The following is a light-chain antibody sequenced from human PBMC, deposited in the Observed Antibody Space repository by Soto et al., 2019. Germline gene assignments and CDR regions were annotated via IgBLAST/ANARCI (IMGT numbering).Light chain of an antibody. CDR2: KAS. V-gene: IGKV1-39*01. CDR3: QQSNSFPRT. J-gene: IGKJ4*01. Sequence: DIQMTQSPSSLSASVGDRVTITCRASQSISSHLNWYQQKPGKAPKLLIYKASSLESGVPSRFSGSGSGTDFTLTIRSLQPEDFATYYCQQSNSFPRTFGGGTKVDI. CDR1: QSISSH.